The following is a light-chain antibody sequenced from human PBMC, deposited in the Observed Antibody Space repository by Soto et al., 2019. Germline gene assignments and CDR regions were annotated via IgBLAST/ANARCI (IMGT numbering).Light chain of an antibody. J-gene: IGKJ1*01. CDR2: AAS. Sequence: DIRMTQSPSSLSASVGDGVTITCRASQGISSYVSWYQQKPGKAPKLLIFAASSLQSGTPSRFSGSGSGTDFTLTISTLQPEDFATYYCQQSYSTPWTFGQGTKVDIK. CDR3: QQSYSTPWT. V-gene: IGKV1-39*01. CDR1: QGISSY.